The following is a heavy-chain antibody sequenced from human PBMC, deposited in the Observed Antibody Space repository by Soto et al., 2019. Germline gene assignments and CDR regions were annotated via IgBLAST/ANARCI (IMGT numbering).Heavy chain of an antibody. Sequence: EVQLVESGGGLVQPGGSLRLSCAASGFTFSSYWMHWVRQAPGKGLVWVSRMNSDGSTTSYADSVKGRFTISRDNAKNTLYLQMNSRTAEYTAVYYCARVGRGFWYFDLWGRGTLVTVSS. CDR3: ARVGRGFWYFDL. CDR2: MNSDGSTT. CDR1: GFTFSSYW. J-gene: IGHJ2*01. V-gene: IGHV3-74*01.